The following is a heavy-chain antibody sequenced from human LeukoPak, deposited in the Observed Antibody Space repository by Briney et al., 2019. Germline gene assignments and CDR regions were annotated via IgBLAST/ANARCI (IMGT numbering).Heavy chain of an antibody. D-gene: IGHD1-26*01. J-gene: IGHJ5*02. CDR3: AKPTRGGGGSFLIDP. V-gene: IGHV3-33*06. CDR2: IWYDASDK. CDR1: GFTFSDYG. Sequence: GGSLRLSCATSGFTFSDYGMHWVRQAPGKGLEWVADIWYDASDKYYGDSVKGRFTMSRDNSKSTLYLEMNSLRVEDTAVYFCAKPTRGGGGSFLIDPWGQGTLVTVSS.